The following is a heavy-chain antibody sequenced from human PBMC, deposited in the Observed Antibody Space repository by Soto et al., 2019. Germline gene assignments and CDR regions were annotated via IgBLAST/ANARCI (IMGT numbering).Heavy chain of an antibody. J-gene: IGHJ4*02. CDR1: GFTFSSYT. V-gene: IGHV3-23*01. D-gene: IGHD2-2*01. CDR2: IGSSGGST. CDR3: ARDGCISTSCYPSDY. Sequence: PGGALRRSCAVSGFTFSSYTMSWVRQAPGKGLEWVSGIGSSGGSTYYADSVKGRFTISRDNFKNTVYLQMNSLRAEDTAVYYCARDGCISTSCYPSDYWGQGTLVTVSS.